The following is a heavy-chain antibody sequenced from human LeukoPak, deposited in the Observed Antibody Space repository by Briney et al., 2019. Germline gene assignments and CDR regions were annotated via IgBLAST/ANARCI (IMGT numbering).Heavy chain of an antibody. CDR3: ASDEVTGPRIAAAGTRWFDT. Sequence: LETLSLTCTVSGGSISSSTYYWGWIRQPPGKGLEWIGSIYYSGSTYYNLSLKSRVTISVDTSKNQFSLKLSSVTAADTAVYYCASDEVTGPRIAAAGTRWFDTWGQGTLVTVSS. CDR2: IYYSGST. V-gene: IGHV4-39*01. D-gene: IGHD6-13*01. CDR1: GGSISSSTYY. J-gene: IGHJ5*02.